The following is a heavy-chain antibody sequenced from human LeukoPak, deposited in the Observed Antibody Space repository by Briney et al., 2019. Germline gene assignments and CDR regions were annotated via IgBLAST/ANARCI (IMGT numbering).Heavy chain of an antibody. J-gene: IGHJ4*02. CDR2: ISAYNGNT. D-gene: IGHD5-12*01. CDR3: ARGYSGYDATTFDY. V-gene: IGHV1-18*01. Sequence: ASVKGSCKASGYTFTSYGISWVRQAPGQGLEWMGWISAYNGNTNYAQKLQGRVTMTTDTSTSTAYMELRSLRSDDTAVYYCARGYSGYDATTFDYWGQGTLVTVSS. CDR1: GYTFTSYG.